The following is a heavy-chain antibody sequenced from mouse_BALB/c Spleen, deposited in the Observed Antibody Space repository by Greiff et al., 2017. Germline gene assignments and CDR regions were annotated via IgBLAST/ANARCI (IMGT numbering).Heavy chain of an antibody. Sequence: EVKVEESGGGLVQPGGSRKLSCAASGFTFSSFGMHWVRQAPEKGLEWVAYISSGSSTIYYADTVKGRFTISRDNPKNTLFLQMTSLRSEDTAMYYCASYYGNLYAMDYWGQGTSVTVSS. CDR2: ISSGSSTI. V-gene: IGHV5-17*02. CDR3: ASYYGNLYAMDY. D-gene: IGHD2-1*01. J-gene: IGHJ4*01. CDR1: GFTFSSFG.